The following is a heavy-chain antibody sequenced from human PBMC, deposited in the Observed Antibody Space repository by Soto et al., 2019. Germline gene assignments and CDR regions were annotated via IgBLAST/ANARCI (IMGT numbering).Heavy chain of an antibody. V-gene: IGHV4-39*01. Sequence: PWETLSLTFTVSGGPISSSSYYWGWIRQPPGTGLEWIGGIYYSGRTYYNPSLKSRVTISVDTSKNQFSLKLSSVTAADTAVYYCARTLPRIAAAAYGLFDYWGQGTLVTVSS. D-gene: IGHD6-13*01. CDR3: ARTLPRIAAAAYGLFDY. CDR2: IYYSGRT. CDR1: GGPISSSSYY. J-gene: IGHJ4*02.